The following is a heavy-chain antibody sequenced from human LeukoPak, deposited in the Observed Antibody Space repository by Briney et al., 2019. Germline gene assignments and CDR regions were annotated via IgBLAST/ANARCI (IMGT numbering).Heavy chain of an antibody. Sequence: GGSLRLSCAASGFTVSSNYMSWVRQAPGKGLEWVSVIYSGGSTYYADSVKGRFTISRDNSKNTLYLQMNSLRAEDTAVYYCARVNRFGEFAVYYYYYGMDVWAKGPRSPSP. CDR2: IYSGGST. CDR3: ARVNRFGEFAVYYYYYGMDV. D-gene: IGHD3-10*01. J-gene: IGHJ6*02. CDR1: GFTVSSNY. V-gene: IGHV3-66*01.